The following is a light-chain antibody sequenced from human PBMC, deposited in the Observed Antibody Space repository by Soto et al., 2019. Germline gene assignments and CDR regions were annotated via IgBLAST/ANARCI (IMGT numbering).Light chain of an antibody. CDR2: RNS. CDR3: AAWDDSLSGWV. J-gene: IGLJ3*02. CDR1: SSNIGTNH. V-gene: IGLV1-47*01. Sequence: QSVLTQPPSASGTPGQRVTISCSGGSSNIGTNHVYWYQHLPGAAPKLLIYRNSLRPSGVPDRFSGPNSGTSASLAISGLRSDDEADYYCAAWDDSLSGWVFGGGTKLTVL.